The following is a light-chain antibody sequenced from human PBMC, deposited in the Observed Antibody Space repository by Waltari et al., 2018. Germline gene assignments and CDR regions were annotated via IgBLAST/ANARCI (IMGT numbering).Light chain of an antibody. CDR2: GAS. Sequence: MTQSPATLSVSLGERATLSCRASQDISTNLAWYQQKPGQAPRLLIYGASTRATGVPARFTAGGSRTDFTLTISSLQSEDFAVYFCQQYTDWPVTFGQGTRLEI. V-gene: IGKV3-15*01. CDR3: QQYTDWPVT. CDR1: QDISTN. J-gene: IGKJ5*01.